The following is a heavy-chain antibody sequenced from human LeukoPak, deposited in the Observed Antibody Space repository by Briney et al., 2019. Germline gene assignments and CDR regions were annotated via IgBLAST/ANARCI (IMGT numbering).Heavy chain of an antibody. J-gene: IGHJ4*02. D-gene: IGHD3-9*01. CDR2: IIPIFGTA. Sequence: SVKVSCKASGGTFSSYAISWVRQAPGQGLEWMGGIIPIFGTANYAQKFQGRVTITAVESTSTAYMELSSLRSEDTAVYYCARETLPTYYDILTIDEWGQGTLVTVSS. CDR1: GGTFSSYA. V-gene: IGHV1-69*01. CDR3: ARETLPTYYDILTIDE.